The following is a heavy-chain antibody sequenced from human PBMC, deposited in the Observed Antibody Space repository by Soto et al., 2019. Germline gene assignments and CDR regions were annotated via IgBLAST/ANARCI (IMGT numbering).Heavy chain of an antibody. CDR2: IYYDEST. CDR1: GVSLNSGHYY. CDR3: GKVLIGATRHTDVDS. J-gene: IGHJ4*02. V-gene: IGHV4-39*01. D-gene: IGHD2-15*01. Sequence: LSLTCTVSGVSLNSGHYYWVWIRQSPGKGLAWIASIYYDESTYYNPSLKSRVTISTDKPKNQFSLTLKSVTAADTAVYYCGKVLIGATRHTDVDSWGQGALVTVSS.